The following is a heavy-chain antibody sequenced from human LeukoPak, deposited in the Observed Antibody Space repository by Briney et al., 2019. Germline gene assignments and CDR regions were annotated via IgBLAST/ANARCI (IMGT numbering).Heavy chain of an antibody. Sequence: PSETLSLTCAVSGGSISSSNWWSWVRQPPGEGLEWIGEIYHSGSTNYNPSLKRRVTISVDKSKNQFSLKLSSVTAADTAVYYCARRRGVYYYGSGSSLGRFDYWGQGTLVTVSS. CDR3: ARRRGVYYYGSGSSLGRFDY. D-gene: IGHD3-10*01. J-gene: IGHJ4*02. V-gene: IGHV4-4*02. CDR1: GGSISSSNW. CDR2: IYHSGST.